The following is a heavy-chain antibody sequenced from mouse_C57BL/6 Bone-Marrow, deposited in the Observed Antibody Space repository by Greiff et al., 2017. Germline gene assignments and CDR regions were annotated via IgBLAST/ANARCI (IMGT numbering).Heavy chain of an antibody. CDR1: GYTFTSYG. J-gene: IGHJ4*01. CDR2: IYPRSGNT. V-gene: IGHV1-81*01. Sequence: QVQLQQSGAELARPGASVKLSCKASGYTFTSYGISWVKQRTGQGLEWIGEIYPRSGNTYYNEKFKGKATLTADKSSSTAYMELRSRTAEDSAVYFCARIYDGYYGAMDYWGQGTSVTVSS. D-gene: IGHD2-3*01. CDR3: ARIYDGYYGAMDY.